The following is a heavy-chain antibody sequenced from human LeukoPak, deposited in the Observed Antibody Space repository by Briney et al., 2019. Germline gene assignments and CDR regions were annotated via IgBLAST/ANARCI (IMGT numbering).Heavy chain of an antibody. CDR1: GGSFSGYY. V-gene: IGHV4-34*01. Sequence: PSETLSLTCAVYGGSFSGYYWSWIRQPPGKGLEWIGEINHSGSTNYNPSLKSRVTISVDTSKNQFSLKLSSVTAADTAVYYCATRRYYDFWSGYYTPLDYWGQGTLVTVSS. J-gene: IGHJ4*02. CDR3: ATRRYYDFWSGYYTPLDY. D-gene: IGHD3-3*01. CDR2: INHSGST.